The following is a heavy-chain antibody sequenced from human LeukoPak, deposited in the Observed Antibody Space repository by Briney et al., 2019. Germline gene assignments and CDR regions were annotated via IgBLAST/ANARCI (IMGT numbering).Heavy chain of an antibody. CDR3: AKDRGRVYDSSGYGSLDY. CDR1: GFTFSSYA. Sequence: GGSLRLSCAASGFTFSSYAMSWVRQAPGKGLEWVAVISYDGSNKYYADSVKGRFTISRDNSKNTLYLQMNSLRAEDTAVYYCAKDRGRVYDSSGYGSLDYWGQGTLVTVSS. CDR2: ISYDGSNK. J-gene: IGHJ4*02. V-gene: IGHV3-30*18. D-gene: IGHD3-22*01.